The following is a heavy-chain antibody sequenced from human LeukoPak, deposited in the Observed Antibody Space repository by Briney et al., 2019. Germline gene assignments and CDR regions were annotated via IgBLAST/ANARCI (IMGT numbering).Heavy chain of an antibody. J-gene: IGHJ4*02. CDR1: GFIFGDYY. Sequence: TGGSLRLSCAASGFIFGDYYMSWIRQAPGKGLGWVSFISSSSITIYYADSVKGRFTISRDNAEKSLYPQMSSLRAEDTAVYYCARDRGGSYSAIDYWGQGTLVTVSS. CDR2: ISSSSITI. D-gene: IGHD2-15*01. V-gene: IGHV3-11*04. CDR3: ARDRGGSYSAIDY.